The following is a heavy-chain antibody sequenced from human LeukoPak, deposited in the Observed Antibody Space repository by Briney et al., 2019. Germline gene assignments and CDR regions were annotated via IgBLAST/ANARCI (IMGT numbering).Heavy chain of an antibody. V-gene: IGHV3-23*01. CDR3: AKGSGFLGWLLPDY. CDR1: GFTFSSYA. D-gene: IGHD3-3*01. CDR2: ISGSGGST. Sequence: GGSLRLSCAAPGFTFSSYAMSWVRQAPGKGLEWVSAISGSGGSTYYADSVKGRFTISRDNSKNTLYLQMNSLRAEDTAVYYCAKGSGFLGWLLPDYWGQGTLVTVSS. J-gene: IGHJ4*02.